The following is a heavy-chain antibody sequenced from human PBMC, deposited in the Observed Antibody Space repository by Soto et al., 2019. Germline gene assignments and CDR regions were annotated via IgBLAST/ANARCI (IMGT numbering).Heavy chain of an antibody. V-gene: IGHV4-34*01. CDR1: GGSFSGYY. D-gene: IGHD6-19*01. Sequence: PSETLSLTCAVYGGSFSGYYWSWIRQPPGKGLEWIGEINHSGSTNYNPSLKSRVTISVDTSKNQFSLKLSSVTAADTAVYYCARLGTQWLPTRWFDPWGKGTLVTVSS. J-gene: IGHJ5*02. CDR2: INHSGST. CDR3: ARLGTQWLPTRWFDP.